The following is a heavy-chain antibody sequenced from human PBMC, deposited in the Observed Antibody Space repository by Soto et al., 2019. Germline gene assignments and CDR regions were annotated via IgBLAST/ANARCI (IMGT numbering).Heavy chain of an antibody. CDR2: ISGSGGST. V-gene: IGHV3-23*01. D-gene: IGHD6-13*01. J-gene: IGHJ4*02. Sequence: GSLRLSCAASGFTFSSYAMSWVRQAPGKGLEWVSVISGSGGSTYYADSVKGRFTISRDNSKNTLYLQMNSLRAEDTAVYYCAKGATVYSSSWYGGYWGQGTLVTVSS. CDR3: AKGATVYSSSWYGGY. CDR1: GFTFSSYA.